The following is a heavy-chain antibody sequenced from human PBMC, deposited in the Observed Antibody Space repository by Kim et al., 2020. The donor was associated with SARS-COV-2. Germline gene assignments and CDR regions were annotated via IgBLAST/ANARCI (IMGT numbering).Heavy chain of an antibody. CDR3: ARDFAITGTSDYYYYYGMDV. Sequence: ASVKVSCKASGYTFTSYAMHWVRQAPGQRLEWMGWINAGNGNTKYSQKFQGRVTITRDTSASTAYMELSSLRSEDTAVYYCARDFAITGTSDYYYYYGMDVWGQGTTVTVSS. CDR1: GYTFTSYA. CDR2: INAGNGNT. D-gene: IGHD1-20*01. J-gene: IGHJ6*02. V-gene: IGHV1-3*01.